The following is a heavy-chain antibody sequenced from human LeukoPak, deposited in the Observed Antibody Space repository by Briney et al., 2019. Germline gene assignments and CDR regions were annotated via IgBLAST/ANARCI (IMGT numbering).Heavy chain of an antibody. D-gene: IGHD3-22*01. Sequence: PGGSLRLSCAASGFTVSNNYMSWVRQAPGKGLEWVSIIYSGGSTYYADSVKGRFTISRDNAKNSLYLQMNSLRAEDTAVYYCARGGSGYYYGYWGQGTLVTVSS. CDR1: GFTVSNNY. J-gene: IGHJ4*02. CDR2: IYSGGST. V-gene: IGHV3-66*01. CDR3: ARGGSGYYYGY.